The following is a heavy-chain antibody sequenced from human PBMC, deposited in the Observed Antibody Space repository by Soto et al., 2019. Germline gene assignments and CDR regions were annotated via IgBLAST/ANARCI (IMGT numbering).Heavy chain of an antibody. V-gene: IGHV6-1*01. D-gene: IGHD2-2*01. Sequence: QVQLQQSGPGLVKPSQTLSLTCAISGDSVSSNSAAWNWIRQSPSRGLEWLGRTYYRSEWSSDYAASVKGRISINPDTSKNQFYLQLNSVTPEDTAVYYCARLVLGEPNWLDPWGQGTLVTVSS. CDR3: ARLVLGEPNWLDP. CDR1: GDSVSSNSAA. J-gene: IGHJ5*02. CDR2: TYYRSEWSS.